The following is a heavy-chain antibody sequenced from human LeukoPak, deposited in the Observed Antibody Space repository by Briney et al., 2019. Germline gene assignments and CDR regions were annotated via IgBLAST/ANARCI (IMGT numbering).Heavy chain of an antibody. CDR2: INAGNGNT. D-gene: IGHD1-26*01. Sequence: ASVKVSCKASGYNFISYDINWVRQAPGQRLEWMGWINAGNGNTKYSQKFQGRVTITRDTSASTAYMELSSLRSEDTAVYYCARDDANWREGSFDYWGQGTLVTVSS. CDR1: GYNFISYD. CDR3: ARDDANWREGSFDY. J-gene: IGHJ4*02. V-gene: IGHV1-3*01.